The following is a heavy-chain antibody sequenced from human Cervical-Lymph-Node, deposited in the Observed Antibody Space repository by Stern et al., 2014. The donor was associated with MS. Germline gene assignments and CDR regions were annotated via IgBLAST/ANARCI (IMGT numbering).Heavy chain of an antibody. CDR3: ARAVSSTIIFAFDP. CDR1: GYAFTGYA. J-gene: IGHJ5*02. D-gene: IGHD2-2*01. Sequence: EHLVESGSELKKPGASVKVSCTASGYAFTGYAIGWARQAPGQGLEWMGWIDTNTGNSTYAQGFTGRFVFFSDSSVSTAYLQISNLRDDDSAIYYCARAVSSTIIFAFDPWGQGTLVTVSS. CDR2: IDTNTGNS. V-gene: IGHV7-4-1*02.